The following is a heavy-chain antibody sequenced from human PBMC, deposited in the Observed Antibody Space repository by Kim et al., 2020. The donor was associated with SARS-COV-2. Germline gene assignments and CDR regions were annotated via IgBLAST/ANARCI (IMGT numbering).Heavy chain of an antibody. D-gene: IGHD3-10*01. J-gene: IGHJ3*02. CDR3: AGNYYGSGSYYTNDAFDI. Sequence: VKGRFTISRDNSKTTLYLQMNSLRAEDTAVYYCAGNYYGSGSYYTNDAFDIWGQGTMVTVSS. V-gene: IGHV3-30*07.